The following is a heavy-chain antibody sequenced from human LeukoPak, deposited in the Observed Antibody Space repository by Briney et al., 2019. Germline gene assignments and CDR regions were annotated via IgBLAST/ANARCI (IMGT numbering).Heavy chain of an antibody. CDR3: AKGAGQQLVLCNMDY. CDR2: ISGSGGST. CDR1: GFTFSSYA. D-gene: IGHD6-13*01. V-gene: IGHV3-23*01. J-gene: IGHJ4*02. Sequence: GGSLRLSCAAFGFTFSSYAMSWVRQAPGKGLEWVSAISGSGGSTYYADSVKGRFTISRDNSKNTLYLQMNSLRAEDTAVYYCAKGAGQQLVLCNMDYWGQGTLVTVSS.